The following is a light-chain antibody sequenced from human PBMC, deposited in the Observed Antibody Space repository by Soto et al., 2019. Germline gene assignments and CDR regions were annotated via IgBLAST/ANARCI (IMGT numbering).Light chain of an antibody. V-gene: IGLV2-14*01. CDR2: EVS. CDR1: RSDVGGYNY. CDR3: SSYTSSSTRV. Sequence: QSALTQPASVSGSPGQSITISCTGTRSDVGGYNYVSWYQQHPGQAPKLMIYEVSNRPSGVSNRVSGSKSGNTASLTISGLQAEGEADYYCSSYTSSSTRVFVGGTKLTVL. J-gene: IGLJ3*02.